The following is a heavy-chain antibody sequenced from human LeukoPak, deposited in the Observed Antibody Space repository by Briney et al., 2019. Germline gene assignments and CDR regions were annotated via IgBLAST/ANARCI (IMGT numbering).Heavy chain of an antibody. CDR1: GASLSCQY. CDR3: VGGSPRNCSSGGCYYY. J-gene: IGHJ4*02. V-gene: IGHV4-59*11. CDR2: FYYGGNR. D-gene: IGHD2-15*01. Sequence: PSETLSLTCKVSGASLSCQYWSWIRKPAGRELEWMGVFYYGGNRKDNPSHKSQVTISLDTSKSQFSLNLRSVTAADTAVYYCVGGSPRNCSSGGCYYYWGQGTLVTVSS.